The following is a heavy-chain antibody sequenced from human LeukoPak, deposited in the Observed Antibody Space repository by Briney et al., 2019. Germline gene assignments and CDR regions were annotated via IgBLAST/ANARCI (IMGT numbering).Heavy chain of an antibody. Sequence: GESLKISCKGSGYSFTSYWIGWVPQMPGKGLEWMGIIYPGDSDTRYSPSFQGQVTISADKSISTAYLQWSSLKASDTAMYYCARRIGYCSSTSCYSNWFDPWGQGTLVTVSS. CDR3: ARRIGYCSSTSCYSNWFDP. CDR2: IYPGDSDT. V-gene: IGHV5-51*01. J-gene: IGHJ5*02. D-gene: IGHD2-2*01. CDR1: GYSFTSYW.